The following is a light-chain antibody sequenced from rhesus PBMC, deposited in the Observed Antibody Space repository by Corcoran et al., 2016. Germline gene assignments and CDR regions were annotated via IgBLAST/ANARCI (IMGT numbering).Light chain of an antibody. CDR1: QNIYSN. Sequence: DIQMTQSPSALSASVGDRVTISCRASQNIYSNIAWYQQKPGEAPKLLIYATSTLQTGIPSRFSGSGVETEFTLTITSLQPEDSAAYYCQQYSDDTLTFGGGTKVEI. V-gene: IGKV1-44*03. J-gene: IGKJ4*01. CDR2: ATS. CDR3: QQYSDDTLT.